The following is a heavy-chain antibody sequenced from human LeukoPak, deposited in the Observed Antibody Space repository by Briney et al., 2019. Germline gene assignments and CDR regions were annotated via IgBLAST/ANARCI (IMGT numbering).Heavy chain of an antibody. Sequence: ASVKVSCKASGYTFTSYYMHWVRQAPGLGLEWMGIINPSGGSTSYAQKFQGRVTMTRDTSTSTVYMELSSLRSEDTAVYYCARTTRFLEWLLSYFDYWGQGTLVTVSS. J-gene: IGHJ4*02. CDR2: INPSGGST. CDR1: GYTFTSYY. D-gene: IGHD3-3*01. V-gene: IGHV1-46*01. CDR3: ARTTRFLEWLLSYFDY.